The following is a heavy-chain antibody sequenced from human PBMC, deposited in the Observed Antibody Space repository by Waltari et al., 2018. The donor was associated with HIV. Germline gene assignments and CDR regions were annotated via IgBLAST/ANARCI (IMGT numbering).Heavy chain of an antibody. CDR2: IKSKQSGGTV. CDR1: GFDFKNYW. Sequence: EVQLVESGGGLVKPGESLRVYGAASGFDFKNYWMSWFRQAPEKWLEWVGRIKSKQSGGTVDYAAPVKGRFTISRDDSKNMMYLQMDSLESEDTAVYYCTTGSSGAEDYWGQGTLVTVSS. V-gene: IGHV3-15*01. J-gene: IGHJ4*02. D-gene: IGHD3-22*01. CDR3: TTGSSGAEDY.